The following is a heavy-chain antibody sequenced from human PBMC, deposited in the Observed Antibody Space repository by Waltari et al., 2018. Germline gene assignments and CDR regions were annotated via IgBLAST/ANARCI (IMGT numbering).Heavy chain of an antibody. CDR3: ARGAAYCSSTSCYDGPNFDY. CDR1: GGSISSGGYY. J-gene: IGHJ4*02. D-gene: IGHD2-2*01. V-gene: IGHV4-31*03. Sequence: QVQLQESGPGLVKPSQTLSLTCTVSGGSISSGGYYCSWIRQHPGKGLEWIGYIYHSGSTYYNPSLKSRVTISVDRSKNQFSLKLSSVTAADTAVYYCARGAAYCSSTSCYDGPNFDYWGQGTLVTVSS. CDR2: IYHSGST.